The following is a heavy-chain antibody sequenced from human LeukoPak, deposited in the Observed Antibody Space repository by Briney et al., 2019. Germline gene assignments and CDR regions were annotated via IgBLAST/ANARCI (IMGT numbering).Heavy chain of an antibody. Sequence: GGSLRLSCAASGFTFTSYAMSWVRQAPGKGLEWVSAISGSGGSTHHADSVKGRFTISRDNSKNTPYLQMKSLRAEDTAVYYCARSETLGPTAAEHGYWGQGTLVTVSS. CDR2: ISGSGGST. J-gene: IGHJ4*02. CDR3: ARSETLGPTAAEHGY. D-gene: IGHD3-3*01. CDR1: GFTFTSYA. V-gene: IGHV3-23*01.